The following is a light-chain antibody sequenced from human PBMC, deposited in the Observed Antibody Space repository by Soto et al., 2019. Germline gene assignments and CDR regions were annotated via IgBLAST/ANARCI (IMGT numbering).Light chain of an antibody. V-gene: IGLV2-14*01. CDR3: SSYTSSSIPNYV. Sequence: QSALTQPACVSGSPGQSITISCTGTSSDVGGYNYVSWYQQHPGKAPKLMIYDVSNRPSGVSNRFSGSKSGNTASLTISGLQAQDEADYYCSSYTSSSIPNYVFGTGTKLTVL. CDR1: SSDVGGYNY. CDR2: DVS. J-gene: IGLJ1*01.